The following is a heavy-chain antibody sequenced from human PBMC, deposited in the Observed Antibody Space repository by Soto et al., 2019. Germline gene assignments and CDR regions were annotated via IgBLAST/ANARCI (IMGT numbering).Heavy chain of an antibody. CDR1: GYSFTSCG. V-gene: IGHV1-18*01. Sequence: ASVKVSCKASGYSFTSCGIAWVRQAPGQGLECMGWINADNSNTNSVQRLQDRVTLTTDTSTSTAYMELRSLTSDDTAVYYCARRVPYDFWSGYSPPYFFDYWG. D-gene: IGHD3-3*01. CDR3: ARRVPYDFWSGYSPPYFFDY. CDR2: INADNSNT. J-gene: IGHJ4*01.